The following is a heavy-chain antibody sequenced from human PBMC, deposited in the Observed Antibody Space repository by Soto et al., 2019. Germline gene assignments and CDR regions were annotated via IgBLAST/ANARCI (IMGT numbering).Heavy chain of an antibody. J-gene: IGHJ6*04. V-gene: IGHV3-23*01. CDR3: ARWNYVVRWPGLDV. D-gene: IGHD3-16*01. CDR2: ISGSGGST. Sequence: PGGSLRLSCAASGFTFSSYAMSWVRQAPGKGLEWVSAISGSGGSTYYADSVKGRFTISRDNSKNTLYLQMNSLTAEDTSVYYCARWNYVVRWPGLDVWGKGTTVTVSS. CDR1: GFTFSSYA.